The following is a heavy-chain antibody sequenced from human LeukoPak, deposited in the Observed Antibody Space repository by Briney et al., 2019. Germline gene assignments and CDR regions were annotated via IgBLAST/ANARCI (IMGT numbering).Heavy chain of an antibody. D-gene: IGHD2-2*01. V-gene: IGHV3-11*04. Sequence: PGGSLRLSCAASGFTFSDYYMSWIRQAPGKGLKWVSYISSRGSSIYYEDSVKGRFTISRDNAKNSLFLQMNSLRAEDTAVYYCARDMAVPAAPPYYFDYWGQGTLVTVSS. CDR1: GFTFSDYY. J-gene: IGHJ4*02. CDR3: ARDMAVPAAPPYYFDY. CDR2: ISSRGSSI.